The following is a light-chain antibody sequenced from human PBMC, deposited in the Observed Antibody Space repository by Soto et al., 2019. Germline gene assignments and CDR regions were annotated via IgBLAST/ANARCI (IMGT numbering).Light chain of an antibody. CDR1: QSVRSSH. Sequence: VLPESPGTLSLSPGERATLSCRASQSVRSSHLAWYQQMPGQAPRLLIYGTSNRATGIPDRFSGSGSGTDFTLTISRLEPEDFSVHYCQQYSSPPLTFGGGTKVDIK. CDR3: QQYSSPPLT. CDR2: GTS. J-gene: IGKJ4*01. V-gene: IGKV3-20*01.